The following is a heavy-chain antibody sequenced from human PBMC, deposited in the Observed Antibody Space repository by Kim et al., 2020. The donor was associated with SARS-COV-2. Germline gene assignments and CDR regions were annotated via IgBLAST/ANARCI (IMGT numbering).Heavy chain of an antibody. V-gene: IGHV4-39*07. CDR2: IYYSGST. Sequence: SETLSLTCTVSGGSFSSSSYYWGWIRQPPGKGPEWIGNIYYSGSTYYNPSLKSRVTISVDTSKNQFSLKLSSVTAADTAVYYCARDRDILMGGFDYWGQG. CDR1: GGSFSSSSYY. J-gene: IGHJ4*02. CDR3: ARDRDILMGGFDY. D-gene: IGHD3-9*01.